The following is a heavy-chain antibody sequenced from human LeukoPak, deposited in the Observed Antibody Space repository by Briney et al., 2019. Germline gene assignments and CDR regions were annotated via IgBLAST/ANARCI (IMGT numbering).Heavy chain of an antibody. J-gene: IGHJ5*02. D-gene: IGHD3-16*02. Sequence: GESLKISFTGSGYSFSNYWIAWVRQMPGKGLEWMGVIYCDDSNVRYSPSFEGHVTVSADKSISTAYLQWSSLKASDTAMYYCARQEGLSFWFDPWGQGTLVTVSS. CDR1: GYSFSNYW. CDR3: ARQEGLSFWFDP. CDR2: IYCDDSNV. V-gene: IGHV5-51*01.